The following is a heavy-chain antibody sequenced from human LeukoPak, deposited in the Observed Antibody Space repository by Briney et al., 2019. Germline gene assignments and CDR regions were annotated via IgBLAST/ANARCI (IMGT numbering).Heavy chain of an antibody. Sequence: PGGSLRLSCAASGFTFSSSAMSWVRQAPGKGLEWVSGISGSDGGTYYADSVKGRFTISRDNSKNTLYLQMNSLRAEDTALYYCAKDPRTVPGYYFDYWGQGTLPTVSS. CDR1: GFTFSSSA. J-gene: IGHJ4*02. CDR2: ISGSDGGT. V-gene: IGHV3-23*01. D-gene: IGHD2-2*01. CDR3: AKDPRTVPGYYFDY.